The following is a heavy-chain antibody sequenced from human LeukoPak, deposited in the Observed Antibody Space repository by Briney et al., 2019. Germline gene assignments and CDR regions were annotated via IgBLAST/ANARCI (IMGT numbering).Heavy chain of an antibody. CDR3: ATLTTHSSSSQFDY. D-gene: IGHD6-6*01. V-gene: IGHV3-23*01. CDR1: GFTFSGYA. CDR2: ISGSGTIT. J-gene: IGHJ4*02. Sequence: GGSLRLSCAASGFTFSGYAMSWVRQAPGKGLEWVSAISGSGTITYYADSVKGRFTISRDNSKDTLYLQMNSLRAEDTAIYFCATLTTHSSSSQFDYWGQGTLVTVSS.